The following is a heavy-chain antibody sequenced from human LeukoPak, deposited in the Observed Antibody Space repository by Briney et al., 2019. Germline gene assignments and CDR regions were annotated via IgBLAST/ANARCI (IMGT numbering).Heavy chain of an antibody. CDR2: IYYSGST. D-gene: IGHD3-3*01. CDR1: GGSISNYY. Sequence: KPSETLSITCTVSGGSISNYYWSWIRQPPGKGLEWIGYIYYSGSTNYNPSLKSRVTISVDTSKNQFSLMLSSVTAADTAVYYCARDFWSGYYADYYYYMDVWGKGTTVTVSS. CDR3: ARDFWSGYYADYYYYMDV. J-gene: IGHJ6*03. V-gene: IGHV4-59*01.